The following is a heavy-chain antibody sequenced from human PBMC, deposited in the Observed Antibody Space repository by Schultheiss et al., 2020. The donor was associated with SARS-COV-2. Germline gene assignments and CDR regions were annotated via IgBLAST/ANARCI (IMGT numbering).Heavy chain of an antibody. Sequence: GGSLRLSCAASGFTFSSYAMHWVRQAPGKGLEWVAVISYDGSNKYYADSVKGRFTISRDNSKNTLYLQMNSLRDEDTAVYHCARDGGAALNWFDPWGQGTLVTVSS. D-gene: IGHD3-16*01. CDR3: ARDGGAALNWFDP. J-gene: IGHJ5*02. CDR2: ISYDGSNK. CDR1: GFTFSSYA. V-gene: IGHV3-30*04.